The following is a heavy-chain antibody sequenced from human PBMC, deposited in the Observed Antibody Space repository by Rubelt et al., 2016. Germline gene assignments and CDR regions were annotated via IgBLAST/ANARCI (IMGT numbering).Heavy chain of an antibody. V-gene: IGHV4-34*01. D-gene: IGHD3-10*01. Sequence: QVQLQQWGAGLLKPSETLSLTCAVYGGSFSGYYWSWIRQPPGKGLEWLGEINHSGSTNYNPSLKSQVTITVDTTRNKFPLTVGLVTAGDRAVYYCASRGRYDGSGSYPPRTGIVDYWGQGTLVTVSS. J-gene: IGHJ4*02. CDR1: GGSFSGYY. CDR3: ASRGRYDGSGSYPPRTGIVDY. CDR2: INHSGST.